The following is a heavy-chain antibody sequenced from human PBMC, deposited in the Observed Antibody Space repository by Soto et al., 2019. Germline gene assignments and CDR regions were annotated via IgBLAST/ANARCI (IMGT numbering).Heavy chain of an antibody. Sequence: ASVKVSCKASGYTFTSYGINWVRQAPGRGLEWMGWINPGNGNTKYSQQFQGRVIIDRDTSASTAYMELSSLRPEDTAVYYCARGCYFDSSNYLAYWGLGXLVTFYS. CDR1: GYTFTSYG. D-gene: IGHD3-22*01. V-gene: IGHV1-3*01. CDR2: INPGNGNT. J-gene: IGHJ4*02. CDR3: ARGCYFDSSNYLAY.